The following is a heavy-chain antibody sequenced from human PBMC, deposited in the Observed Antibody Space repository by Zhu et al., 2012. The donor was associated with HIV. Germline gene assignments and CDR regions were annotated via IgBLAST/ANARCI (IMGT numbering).Heavy chain of an antibody. CDR3: ARLDATTVTTEEFDY. CDR2: INHSGST. D-gene: IGHD4-17*01. CDR1: GGSFSGYY. J-gene: IGHJ4*02. V-gene: IGHV4-34*01. Sequence: QVQLQQWGAGLLKPSETLSLTCAVYGGSFSGYYWSWIRQPPGKGLEWIGEINHSGSTNYNPSLKSRVTISVDTSKNQFSLKLSSVTAADTAVYYCARLDATTVTTEEFDYWGQGTLVTVSS.